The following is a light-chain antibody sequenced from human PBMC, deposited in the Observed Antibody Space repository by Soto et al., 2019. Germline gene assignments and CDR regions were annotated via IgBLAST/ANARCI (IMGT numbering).Light chain of an antibody. Sequence: EIVMTQSPATLSVSPGERVTLSCRASQSVSRNLAWYQQKPGQAPRLLIYGASTRATAIPASFSGSGSGTEFTISIGSLQSEDFAVYYCQQYDNWPSTFGQGTRLEIK. CDR2: GAS. J-gene: IGKJ2*01. CDR1: QSVSRN. CDR3: QQYDNWPST. V-gene: IGKV3-15*01.